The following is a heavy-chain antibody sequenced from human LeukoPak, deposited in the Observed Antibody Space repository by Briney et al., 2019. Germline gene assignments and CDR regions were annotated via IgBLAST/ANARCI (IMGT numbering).Heavy chain of an antibody. V-gene: IGHV4-59*08. J-gene: IGHJ5*02. D-gene: IGHD3-3*01. CDR3: ARGQTADYDFWSGYLYNWFDP. Sequence: MPSETLSLTCSVSGGSISRYYWSWIRQPPGKGLESIAYIYYSGSTNYNPSLKSRVTISVDTSKNQFSLKLSSVTAADTAVYYCARGQTADYDFWSGYLYNWFDPWGQGTLVTVSS. CDR2: IYYSGST. CDR1: GGSISRYY.